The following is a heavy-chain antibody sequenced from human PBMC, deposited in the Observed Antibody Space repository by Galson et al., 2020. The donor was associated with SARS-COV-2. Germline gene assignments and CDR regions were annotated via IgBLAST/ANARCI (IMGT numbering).Heavy chain of an antibody. CDR2: ISAYTGNT. CDR3: ARDPLLLLGYYYYYGMDV. J-gene: IGHJ6*02. CDR1: GYTFTSYG. V-gene: IGHV1-18*04. Sequence: ASVKVSCKASGYTFTSYGISWVRQAPGQGLEWMGWISAYTGNTNYAQKLQGRVTMTTDTSTSTAYMELRSLRSDDTAVYYCARDPLLLLGYYYYYGMDVWGQGTTVTVSS. D-gene: IGHD3-10*01.